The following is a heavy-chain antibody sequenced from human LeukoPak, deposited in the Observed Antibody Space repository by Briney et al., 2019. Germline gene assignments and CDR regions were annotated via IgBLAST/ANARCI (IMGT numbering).Heavy chain of an antibody. CDR3: ARRRGATMDAFDI. D-gene: IGHD1-26*01. CDR1: GGSISSGGYY. J-gene: IGHJ3*02. V-gene: IGHV4-31*03. CDR2: LYYSGST. Sequence: SETLSLTCTVSGGSISSGGYYWSWIRQHPGTGLEWIGFLYYSGSTYYNPSLKSRVTISIDTSKNQFSLKLSSVTAADTAVYYCARRRGATMDAFDIWGQGTMVTVSS.